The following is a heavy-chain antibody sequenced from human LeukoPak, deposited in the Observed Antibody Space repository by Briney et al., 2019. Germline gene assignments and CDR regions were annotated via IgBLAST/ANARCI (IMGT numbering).Heavy chain of an antibody. CDR1: GYSISSGYY. Sequence: PSETLSLTCSVSGYSISSGYYWGWIRQPPGKGLEWIGTIHHSGSTYYNPSLKSRVTISVDTSKNQFSLKLSSVTAADTAVYYCARIPSSHYDILTASPLENWFDPWGQGTLVTVSS. V-gene: IGHV4-38-2*01. D-gene: IGHD3-9*01. J-gene: IGHJ5*02. CDR3: ARIPSSHYDILTASPLENWFDP. CDR2: IHHSGST.